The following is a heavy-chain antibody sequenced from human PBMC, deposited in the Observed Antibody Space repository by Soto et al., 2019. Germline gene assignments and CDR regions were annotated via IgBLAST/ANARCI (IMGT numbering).Heavy chain of an antibody. CDR1: GYTFNRHY. CDR2: IDPSGGDT. J-gene: IGHJ4*01. D-gene: IGHD3-10*02. Sequence: QVQLVQSGAEVRKPGASVKVSCKASGYTFNRHYIQWVRQAPGQGLEWMGMIDPSGGDTNYAKKFHGRGTLTSDTSTSTVNMELSSLRSEDTAGYYCAKRRGVGLTMSSFDYWGPGTLVIVSS. V-gene: IGHV1-46*02. CDR3: AKRRGVGLTMSSFDY.